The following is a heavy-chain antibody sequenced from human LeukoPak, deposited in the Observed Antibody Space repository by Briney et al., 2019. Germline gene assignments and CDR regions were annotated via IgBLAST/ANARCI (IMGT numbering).Heavy chain of an antibody. D-gene: IGHD3-22*01. CDR3: ARVWGYYYDSSGYSDFDY. V-gene: IGHV1-18*01. J-gene: IGHJ4*02. CDR1: GYTFTTYG. Sequence: ASVKDSCKASGYTFTTYGITWVRQAPGQGLEWMGWISAYNGNTNYARKLQGRVTMTTDTSTSTAYMELRSLRSDDTAVYYCARVWGYYYDSSGYSDFDYWGQGTLVTVSS. CDR2: ISAYNGNT.